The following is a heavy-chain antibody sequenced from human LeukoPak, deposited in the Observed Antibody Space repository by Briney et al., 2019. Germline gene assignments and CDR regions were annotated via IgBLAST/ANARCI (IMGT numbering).Heavy chain of an antibody. V-gene: IGHV4-59*08. J-gene: IGHJ4*02. D-gene: IGHD3-10*01. CDR1: GGSNSSYY. CDR2: VFYSGST. Sequence: SETLSLTCTVSGGSNSSYYWSWIRQHPRQGLEWIGYVFYSGSTNYNPSLTSRVTILVDASKNQFSLRLSSVTAADTAVYYCARLTSGTHPNFDFWGRGTLVTDSS. CDR3: ARLTSGTHPNFDF.